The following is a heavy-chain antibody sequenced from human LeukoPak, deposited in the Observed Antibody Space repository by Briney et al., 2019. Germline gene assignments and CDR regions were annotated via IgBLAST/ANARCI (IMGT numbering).Heavy chain of an antibody. Sequence: SETLSLTCTVSGGSISDYYWSWIRQPPGKGLEWIGYIYYSGSTNYNPSLKSRVTISVDTSKNQFSLKLSSVTAADTAVYYCARVGLYDSTGRSWFDPWGQGTLVTVSS. D-gene: IGHD3-22*01. V-gene: IGHV4-59*01. CDR2: IYYSGST. J-gene: IGHJ5*02. CDR3: ARVGLYDSTGRSWFDP. CDR1: GGSISDYY.